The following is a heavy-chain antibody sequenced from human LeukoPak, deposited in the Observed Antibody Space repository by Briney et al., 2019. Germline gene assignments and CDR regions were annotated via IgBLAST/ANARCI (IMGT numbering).Heavy chain of an antibody. CDR3: ARAGSGTYYKGFDY. Sequence: SETLSLTCAVSGGSISSSNWWSWVRQPPGKGLEWIGEIYHSGSTNYNPSLKSRVTISVDKSKNQFSLKLSSVTAADTAVYYCARAGSGTYYKGFDYWGQGTLVTVSS. V-gene: IGHV4-4*02. J-gene: IGHJ4*02. D-gene: IGHD3-10*01. CDR1: GGSISSSNW. CDR2: IYHSGST.